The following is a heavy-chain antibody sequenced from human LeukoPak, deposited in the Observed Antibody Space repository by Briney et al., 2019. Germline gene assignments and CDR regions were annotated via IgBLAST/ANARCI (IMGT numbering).Heavy chain of an antibody. Sequence: GESLKISCRFSGFDFTRDWIGWVRLMPGKGLEWMGIIYPDDSDTRYSPSFQGQVTLSADKSISTAYLQWSSLKASDTAIYYCARRDPTTVTAFDYWGQGTLVTVSS. J-gene: IGHJ4*02. V-gene: IGHV5-51*01. CDR2: IYPDDSDT. CDR1: GFDFTRDW. D-gene: IGHD4-17*01. CDR3: ARRDPTTVTAFDY.